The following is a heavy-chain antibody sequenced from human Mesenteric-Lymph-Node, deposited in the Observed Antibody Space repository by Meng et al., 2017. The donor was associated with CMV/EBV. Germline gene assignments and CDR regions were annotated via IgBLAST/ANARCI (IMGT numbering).Heavy chain of an antibody. J-gene: IGHJ6*02. CDR3: AKDRVEVGIWDFYGMDV. Sequence: GESLKISCAASGFTFSSYAMSWVRQAPGKGLEWVAIIYNDNIGTYYADSVKGRFIISRDNSEGTLFLQMNSLRAEDTAEYYCAKDRVEVGIWDFYGMDVWGQGTTVTVSS. V-gene: IGHV3-23*03. CDR2: IYNDNIGT. CDR1: GFTFSSYA. D-gene: IGHD3-16*01.